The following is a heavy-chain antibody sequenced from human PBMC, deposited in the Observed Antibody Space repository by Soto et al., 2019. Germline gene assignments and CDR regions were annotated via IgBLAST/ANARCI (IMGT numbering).Heavy chain of an antibody. CDR1: GGTFSSYA. CDR3: ERGSPLSAAAVGSSWYHYYYYGMDV. V-gene: IGHV1-69*06. Sequence: QMQLVQSGAEVKKPGSSVKVSCTASGGTFSSYAISWVRQAPGHGLEWMGGIIPIFGTADYAQKFQGRVTITADKSTSTAYMELSSPRSEDTAVYYCERGSPLSAAAVGSSWYHYYYYGMDVWGQGTTVTVSS. CDR2: IIPIFGTA. D-gene: IGHD6-13*01. J-gene: IGHJ6*02.